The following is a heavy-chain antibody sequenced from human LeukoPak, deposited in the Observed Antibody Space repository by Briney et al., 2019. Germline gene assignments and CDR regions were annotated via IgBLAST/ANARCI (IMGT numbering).Heavy chain of an antibody. CDR2: INPNSGGT. Sequence: ASVKVSCKASGYTFTGYYMHWVRQAPGQGLEWMGWINPNSGGTNYAQKFQGRVTMTTDTSTSTAYMELRSLRSDDTAVYYCARGVYYDFWSGLHAHHAFDYWGQGTLVTVSS. V-gene: IGHV1-2*02. CDR3: ARGVYYDFWSGLHAHHAFDY. D-gene: IGHD3-3*01. CDR1: GYTFTGYY. J-gene: IGHJ4*02.